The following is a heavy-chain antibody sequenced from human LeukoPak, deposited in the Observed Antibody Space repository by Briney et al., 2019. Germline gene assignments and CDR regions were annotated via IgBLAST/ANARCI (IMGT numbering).Heavy chain of an antibody. CDR2: INPNSGGT. CDR1: GYTFTGYY. CDR3: ARESPVGATTGNWFDP. J-gene: IGHJ5*02. D-gene: IGHD1-26*01. V-gene: IGHV1-2*02. Sequence: ASVKVSCKASGYTFTGYYMHWVRQAPGQGLEWMGWINPNSGGTNYAQKFQGRVTMTRDTSISTAYMELSRLRSDDTAVYYCARESPVGATTGNWFDPWGQGTLVTVSS.